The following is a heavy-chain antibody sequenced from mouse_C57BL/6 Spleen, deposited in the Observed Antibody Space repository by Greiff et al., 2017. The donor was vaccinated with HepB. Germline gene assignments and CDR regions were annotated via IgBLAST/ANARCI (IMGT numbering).Heavy chain of an antibody. CDR1: GFSFNTYA. J-gene: IGHJ1*03. V-gene: IGHV10-1*01. Sequence: EVQLVESGGGLVQPKGSLKLSCAASGFSFNTYAMNWVRQAPGKGLEWVARIRSKSNNYATYYADSVKDRFTISRDDSESMLYLQMNNLKTEDTAMYYCVRQWDWYFDVWGTGTTVTVSS. CDR2: IRSKSNNYAT. CDR3: VRQWDWYFDV.